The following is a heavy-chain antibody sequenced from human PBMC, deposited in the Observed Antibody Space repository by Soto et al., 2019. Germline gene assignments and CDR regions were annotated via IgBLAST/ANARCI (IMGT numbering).Heavy chain of an antibody. J-gene: IGHJ6*02. Sequence: ASVKVSCKACGYTFTSYDITWVRQATGQRLEWMGWMNPNSGNTGYAQKFQGRVTMTRNTSISTAYMELSSLRSEDTAVYYCARGMGYSYGLLYYGMDVWGQGTTVTVSS. CDR3: ARGMGYSYGLLYYGMDV. CDR2: MNPNSGNT. V-gene: IGHV1-8*02. CDR1: GYTFTSYD. D-gene: IGHD5-18*01.